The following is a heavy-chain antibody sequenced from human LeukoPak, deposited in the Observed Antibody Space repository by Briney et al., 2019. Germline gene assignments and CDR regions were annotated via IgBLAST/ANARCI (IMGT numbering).Heavy chain of an antibody. J-gene: IGHJ6*02. V-gene: IGHV4-59*08. CDR1: GGSFSGYY. CDR2: IYYSGST. CDR3: ARQGRGLATAGYYYGMDV. Sequence: PSETLSLTCAVYGGSFSGYYWSWIRQPPGKGLEWIGYIYYSGSTNYNPSLKSRVTISVDTSKNRFSLKLSSVTAADTAVYYCARQGRGLATAGYYYGMDVWGQGTTVTVSS. D-gene: IGHD2-15*01.